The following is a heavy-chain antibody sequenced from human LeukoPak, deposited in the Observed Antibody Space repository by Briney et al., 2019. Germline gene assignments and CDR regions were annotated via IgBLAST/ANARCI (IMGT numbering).Heavy chain of an antibody. CDR3: AKGRWLVDY. V-gene: IGHV3-30*02. D-gene: IGHD6-19*01. Sequence: GGSLRLSCAASGFSFSNYGMHWVRQAPGKGLEWVAFTRYDGSHKDYADSVKGRFTSSGDNSKNTLYLQMNSLRAEDTAVYYCAKGRWLVDYWGRGTLVTVSS. CDR1: GFSFSNYG. J-gene: IGHJ4*02. CDR2: TRYDGSHK.